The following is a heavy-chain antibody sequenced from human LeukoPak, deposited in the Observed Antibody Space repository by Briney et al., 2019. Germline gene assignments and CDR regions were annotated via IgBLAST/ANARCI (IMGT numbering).Heavy chain of an antibody. J-gene: IGHJ4*02. Sequence: GGSLRLSCAASGFTFSSYSMNWVRQAPGKGLEWVSSISSSSSYIYYADSVKGRFTISRDNAKNSLYLQMNSLRAEDTAVYYCARVPRHMIVRATTTPDYWGQGTLVTVSS. CDR3: ARVPRHMIVRATTTPDY. CDR1: GFTFSSYS. D-gene: IGHD1-26*01. CDR2: ISSSSSYI. V-gene: IGHV3-21*01.